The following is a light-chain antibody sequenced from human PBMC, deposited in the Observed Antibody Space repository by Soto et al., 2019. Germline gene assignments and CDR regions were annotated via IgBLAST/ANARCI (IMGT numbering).Light chain of an antibody. CDR3: TSYTSSSTLYV. CDR2: DVR. J-gene: IGLJ1*01. V-gene: IGLV2-14*01. CDR1: STDVGAYNY. Sequence: QSALTQPASVSGSPGQSITISCTGTSTDVGAYNYVSWYQQHPGKAPKLMIYDVRNRASGASNRFSGSKSGNTASLTISGLQAEDAADYYCTSYTSSSTLYVFGTGTKVTVL.